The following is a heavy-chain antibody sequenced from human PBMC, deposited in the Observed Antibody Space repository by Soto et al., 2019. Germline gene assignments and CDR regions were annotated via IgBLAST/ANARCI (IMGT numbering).Heavy chain of an antibody. J-gene: IGHJ4*02. Sequence: EVQLLESGGGLVQPGGSLRLSCTASGFTFSSHAMSWVRQAPGKHLEWVSSISGNGGSTYYADSVKGRFTISRDNSKNTLYLQMNSLRAEDTAVYYCAKLIDFWTGYISYWGQGTLVTVSS. D-gene: IGHD3-3*01. V-gene: IGHV3-23*01. CDR3: AKLIDFWTGYISY. CDR1: GFTFSSHA. CDR2: ISGNGGST.